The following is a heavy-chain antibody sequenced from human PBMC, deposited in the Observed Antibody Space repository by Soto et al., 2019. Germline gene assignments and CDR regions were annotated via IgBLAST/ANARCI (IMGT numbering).Heavy chain of an antibody. CDR1: GFTFSSYA. CDR3: AKDITYYYDSSGYADY. CDR2: ISGSGGST. V-gene: IGHV3-23*01. D-gene: IGHD3-22*01. J-gene: IGHJ4*02. Sequence: EVQLLESGGGLVQPGGSPRLSCAASGFTFSSYAMSWVRQAPGKGLEWVSAISGSGGSTYYADSVKGRFTISRDNSKNTLYLQMNSLRAEDTAVYYCAKDITYYYDSSGYADYWGQGTLVTVSS.